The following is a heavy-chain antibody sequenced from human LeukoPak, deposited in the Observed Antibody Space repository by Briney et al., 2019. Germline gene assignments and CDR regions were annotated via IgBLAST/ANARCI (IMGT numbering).Heavy chain of an antibody. Sequence: GASVKVSCXISGYTLTELSMHWVRQAPGKGLGWMGGFDPEDGETIYAQKFQGRVTMTEDTSTDTAYMELSSLRSEDTAVYYCATTSHGSGWYRDDAFDIWGQGTMVTVSS. CDR3: ATTSHGSGWYRDDAFDI. V-gene: IGHV1-24*01. CDR1: GYTLTELS. CDR2: FDPEDGET. D-gene: IGHD6-19*01. J-gene: IGHJ3*02.